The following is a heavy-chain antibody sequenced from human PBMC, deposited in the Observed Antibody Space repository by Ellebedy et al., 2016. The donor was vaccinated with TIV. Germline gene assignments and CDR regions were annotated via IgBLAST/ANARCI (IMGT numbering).Heavy chain of an antibody. D-gene: IGHD6-13*01. Sequence: PSETLSLTCTVSGGSVDNSAHYWTWVRQPPGKGLMWVSRINTDGSSTGYADSVKGRFTISRDNAKNTLYLQMNGLRAEDTAVYYCAREVWYPASWGQGTLVTVSS. CDR2: INTDGSST. CDR3: AREVWYPAS. CDR1: GGSVDNSAHY. V-gene: IGHV3-74*01. J-gene: IGHJ4*02.